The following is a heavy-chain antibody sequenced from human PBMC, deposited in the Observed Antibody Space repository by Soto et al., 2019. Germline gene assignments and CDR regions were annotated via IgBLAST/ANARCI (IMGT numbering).Heavy chain of an antibody. CDR2: INHSGST. V-gene: IGHV4-34*01. D-gene: IGHD3-10*01. Sequence: SETLSLTCAVYGGSFSGYYWSWIRQPPGKGLEWIGEINHSGSTNYNPSLKSRVTISVDTSKNQFSLKLSSVTAADTAVYYCARGPVNGSGSYYYYYGMDVWGQGTTVTVSS. J-gene: IGHJ6*02. CDR3: ARGPVNGSGSYYYYYGMDV. CDR1: GGSFSGYY.